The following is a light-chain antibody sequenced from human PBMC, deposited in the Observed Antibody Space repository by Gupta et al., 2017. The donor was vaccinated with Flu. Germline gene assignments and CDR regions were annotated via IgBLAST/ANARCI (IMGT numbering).Light chain of an antibody. CDR2: ATS. Sequence: EIVLTQSPGTLSLSPGDRATVSCRPSQSVSTSYLAWYQQKPGQAPRLLIYATSTRATGIPDRFSGSGSGTDFTLTISRLEPEDFAVYYCQQYGTSRTFGQGTKMEIK. J-gene: IGKJ1*01. CDR1: QSVSTSY. V-gene: IGKV3-20*01. CDR3: QQYGTSRT.